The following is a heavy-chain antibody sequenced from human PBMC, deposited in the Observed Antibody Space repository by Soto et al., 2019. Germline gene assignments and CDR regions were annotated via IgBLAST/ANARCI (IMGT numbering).Heavy chain of an antibody. CDR3: VRRHXSATGIDWXDP. V-gene: IGHV1-3*01. J-gene: IGHJ5*02. Sequence: ASVKVSCKASGYTFTSYGIHWVRQAPGQRLEWMGWINAANGDTKYSPKFQGRVTITRDTSASTAYMEMSSLRSEDTAVYYCVRRHXSATGIDWXDPWGQGTMVTVYS. D-gene: IGHD6-13*01. CDR1: GYTFTSYG. CDR2: INAANGDT.